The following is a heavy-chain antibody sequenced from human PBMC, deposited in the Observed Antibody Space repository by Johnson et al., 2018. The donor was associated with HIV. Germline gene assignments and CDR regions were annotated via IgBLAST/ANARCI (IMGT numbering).Heavy chain of an antibody. J-gene: IGHJ3*02. CDR3: AKDRDAYTLSTDAFDI. D-gene: IGHD5-24*01. Sequence: VQLVESGGGLVQPGGSLRLSCAASGFIFNKYAMNWVRQAPGKGLEWVSAISGSGSGTYYADSVKGRFTVSRDNSKNTLYLQMNSLRAEDTAVYHCAKDRDAYTLSTDAFDILGQGTMVTVSS. CDR1: GFIFNKYA. V-gene: IGHV3-23*04. CDR2: ISGSGSGT.